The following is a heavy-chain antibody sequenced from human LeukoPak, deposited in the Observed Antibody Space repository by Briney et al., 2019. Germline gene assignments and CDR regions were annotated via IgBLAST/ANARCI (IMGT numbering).Heavy chain of an antibody. CDR1: GGSISSSNW. V-gene: IGHV4-4*02. CDR3: ARARVYYYDSSGYYEQGDAFDI. Sequence: SGTLSLTCAVSGGSISSSNWWSWVRQPPGKGLEWIGEIYHSGSTNYNPSLKSRVTISVDKSKNQFSLKLSSVTAADTAVYYCARARVYYYDSSGYYEQGDAFDIWGQGTMVTVSS. D-gene: IGHD3-22*01. J-gene: IGHJ3*02. CDR2: IYHSGST.